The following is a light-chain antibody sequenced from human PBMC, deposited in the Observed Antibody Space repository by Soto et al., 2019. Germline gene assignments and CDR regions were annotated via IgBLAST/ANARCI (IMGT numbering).Light chain of an antibody. J-gene: IGKJ2*01. V-gene: IGKV1-39*01. CDR2: AAS. Sequence: DIQMTQSPSSLSASVGDRVTISCRASQSVINYLNWYQQKPGKAPKLLIYAASSLQSGVPSRFSSSGSGTDFPLTISSLQPEDFATYFCQQTYSTPYTFGQGTKLEIK. CDR1: QSVINY. CDR3: QQTYSTPYT.